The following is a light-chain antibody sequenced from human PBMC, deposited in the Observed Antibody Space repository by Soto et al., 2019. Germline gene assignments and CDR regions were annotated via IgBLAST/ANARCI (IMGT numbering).Light chain of an antibody. CDR2: AAS. CDR1: QSISNY. V-gene: IGKV1-39*01. J-gene: IGKJ4*01. Sequence: DIQMTQSPSYLSASVGDRVTITCRASQSISNYLNWYQQKPGKAPKFLIYAASSLQSGVPSRFSGSGSGTDFTLTIGSLQPEDFATYYCQQSYSTPLTFGGGTKLEIK. CDR3: QQSYSTPLT.